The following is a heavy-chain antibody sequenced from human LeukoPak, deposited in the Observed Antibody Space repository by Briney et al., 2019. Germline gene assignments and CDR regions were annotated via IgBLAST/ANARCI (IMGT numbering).Heavy chain of an antibody. CDR1: GYTFTSYA. Sequence: ASVKVSCKASGYTFTSYAMHWVRQAPGQRLEWMGWINAGNGNTKYSQKFQGRVTITRDTSASTAYMELSSLRSEDTAVYYCARDRYIVVVTATYGMDVWGQGTTVTVSS. D-gene: IGHD2-21*02. CDR2: INAGNGNT. V-gene: IGHV1-3*01. CDR3: ARDRYIVVVTATYGMDV. J-gene: IGHJ6*02.